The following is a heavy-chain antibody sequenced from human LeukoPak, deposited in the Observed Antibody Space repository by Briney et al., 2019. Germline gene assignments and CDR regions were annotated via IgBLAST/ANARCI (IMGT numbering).Heavy chain of an antibody. D-gene: IGHD3-16*02. J-gene: IGHJ4*02. V-gene: IGHV3-13*01. CDR1: GFTFSSYD. CDR2: IGTGADT. Sequence: GGSLRLSCAASGFTFSSYDFHWVRQATGKGLEWVSAIGTGADTYYPGSVKGRFTISRDNAKNSLYLQMNSLRDEDTAVYYCARGDLIVDYWGQGTLVTVSS. CDR3: ARGDLIVDY.